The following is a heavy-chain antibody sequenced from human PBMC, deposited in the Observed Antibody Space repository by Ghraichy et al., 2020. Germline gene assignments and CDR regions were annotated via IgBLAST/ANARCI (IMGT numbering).Heavy chain of an antibody. J-gene: IGHJ4*02. CDR2: IGSSDTTV. CDR1: GFTFSDFE. Sequence: GGSLRLSCVASGFTFSDFEMNWVRQAPGKGLEWVSYIGSSDTTVHYADSVKGRFTVSRDNAKNSLYLQMSSLRGDDTAVYYCARERESCAGDCLDLWGQGTVVTVSS. D-gene: IGHD2-21*01. V-gene: IGHV3-48*03. CDR3: ARERESCAGDCLDL.